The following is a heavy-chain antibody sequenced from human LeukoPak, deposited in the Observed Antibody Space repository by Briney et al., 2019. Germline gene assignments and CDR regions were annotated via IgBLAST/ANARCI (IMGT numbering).Heavy chain of an antibody. Sequence: GGSLRLSCSVSGFTFSTYAMHWVRQAPGKGLEYVSRISSNGGSTYDADSVKGRFTISRDNSKNTLYLQMDSLRAEDTAVYYCARDRGSNDPIDYWGQGTLVTVSS. D-gene: IGHD2-15*01. V-gene: IGHV3-64*04. J-gene: IGHJ4*02. CDR2: ISSNGGST. CDR3: ARDRGSNDPIDY. CDR1: GFTFSTYA.